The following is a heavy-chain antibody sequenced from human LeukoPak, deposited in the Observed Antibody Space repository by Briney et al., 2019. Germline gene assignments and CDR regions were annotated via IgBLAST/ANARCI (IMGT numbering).Heavy chain of an antibody. CDR2: IYYSGST. V-gene: IGHV4-61*01. Sequence: SETPSLTCTVSGGSVSSGSYYWSWIRQPPGKGLERIGYIYYSGSTNYNPSLKSRVTISVDTSKNQFSLKLSSVTAADTAVYYCARERSLSGSSPFDYWGQGTLVTVSS. CDR1: GGSVSSGSYY. J-gene: IGHJ4*02. CDR3: ARERSLSGSSPFDY. D-gene: IGHD1-26*01.